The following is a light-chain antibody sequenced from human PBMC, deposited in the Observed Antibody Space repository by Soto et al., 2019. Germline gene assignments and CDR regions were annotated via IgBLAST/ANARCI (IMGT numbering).Light chain of an antibody. Sequence: DIQMTQSPSTLSRTVGDRVTITCRASQTISSWLAWYQQKPGKAPKLLIYKASTLKSGVPSRFSGSGSGTEFTLTICSLQPDDFATYCCKDYYSYSEGFAQGTKVDI. J-gene: IGKJ1*01. CDR1: QTISSW. V-gene: IGKV1-5*03. CDR3: KDYYSYSEG. CDR2: KAS.